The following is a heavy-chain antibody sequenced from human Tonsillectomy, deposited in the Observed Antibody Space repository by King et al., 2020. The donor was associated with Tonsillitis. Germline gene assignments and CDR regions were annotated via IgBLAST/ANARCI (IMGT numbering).Heavy chain of an antibody. Sequence: VQLVEAGGGLVQPGGSLRLSCAASGFTFNRYAMSWVRQSPGKGLEWVSGISGSGVSTDYADSVKGRFTISRDNDKRDVYLQMNRLRVEDTALYYCVKHHGGNAHDPFEIWGQGTTVIVSS. J-gene: IGHJ3*02. D-gene: IGHD4-23*01. CDR1: GFTFNRYA. V-gene: IGHV3-23*04. CDR3: VKHHGGNAHDPFEI. CDR2: ISGSGVST.